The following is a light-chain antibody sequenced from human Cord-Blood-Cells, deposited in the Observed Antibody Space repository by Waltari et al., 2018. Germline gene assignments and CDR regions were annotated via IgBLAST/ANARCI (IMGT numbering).Light chain of an antibody. CDR3: QSYDSSNVV. J-gene: IGLJ2*01. CDR2: EDN. Sequence: NFMLTHPHTASESPGKTVTISCTGSSVAIASSDVPWYQQRPGSAPTTVISEDNQSPSGVPDRFSGSIDSSSNSASLAISGLKTEDEADYYCQSYDSSNVVFGGGPKLTVL. V-gene: IGLV6-57*02. CDR1: SVAIASSD.